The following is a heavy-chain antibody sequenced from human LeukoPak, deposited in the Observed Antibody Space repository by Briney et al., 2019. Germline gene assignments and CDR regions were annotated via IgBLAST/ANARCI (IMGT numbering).Heavy chain of an antibody. J-gene: IGHJ5*02. CDR1: GYTFTSYG. Sequence: GASVTVSCTASGYTFTSYGISWVRQAPGQGLEWMGWISAYNANTNYAQKLQGRVTMTTDTSTSTAYMELRSLRSDDTAVYYCARGTPTRFGVVPPSWFDPWGQGTLVTVSS. CDR2: ISAYNANT. CDR3: ARGTPTRFGVVPPSWFDP. V-gene: IGHV1-18*01. D-gene: IGHD3-3*01.